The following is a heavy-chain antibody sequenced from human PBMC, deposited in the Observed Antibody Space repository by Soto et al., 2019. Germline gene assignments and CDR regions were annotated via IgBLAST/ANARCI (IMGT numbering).Heavy chain of an antibody. D-gene: IGHD3-10*01. V-gene: IGHV4-4*02. CDR3: AKHPGFGLHYGDDYFDY. J-gene: IGHJ4*02. CDR1: GDSISSSNW. CDR2: IHHSGST. Sequence: SETLSLTCAVSGDSISSSNWWSWVRQPPGKGLEWIGEIHHSGSTNYNPSLKSRVIISVDKSKNQFSLNLSSVTAADTAVYSCAKHPGFGLHYGDDYFDYWGQGTLVTVSS.